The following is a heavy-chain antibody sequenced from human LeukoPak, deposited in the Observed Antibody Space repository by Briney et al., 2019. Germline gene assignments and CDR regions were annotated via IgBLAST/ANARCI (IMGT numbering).Heavy chain of an antibody. D-gene: IGHD7-27*01. CDR3: ASAKLGTWFDP. V-gene: IGHV4-34*01. J-gene: IGHJ5*02. CDR1: GFTFSSYA. CDR2: INHSGST. Sequence: GSLRLSCAASGFTFSSYAMSWIRQPPGKGLEWIGEINHSGSTNYNPSLKSRVTISVDTSKNQFSLKLSSVTAADTAVYYCASAKLGTWFDPWGQGTLVTVSS.